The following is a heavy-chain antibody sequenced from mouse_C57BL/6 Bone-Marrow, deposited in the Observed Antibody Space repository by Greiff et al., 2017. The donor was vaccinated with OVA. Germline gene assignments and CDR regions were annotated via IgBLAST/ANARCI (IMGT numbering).Heavy chain of an antibody. V-gene: IGHV7-3*01. CDR2: IRNKANGYTT. CDR3: ARYPNWDVWYFDV. J-gene: IGHJ1*03. Sequence: DVKLQESGGGLVQPGGSLSLSCAASGFTFTDYYMSWVRQPPGKALEWLGFIRNKANGYTTEYSASVKGRFTISRDNSQSILYLQMNALRAEDSATYYCARYPNWDVWYFDVWGTGTTVTVSS. CDR1: GFTFTDYY. D-gene: IGHD4-1*01.